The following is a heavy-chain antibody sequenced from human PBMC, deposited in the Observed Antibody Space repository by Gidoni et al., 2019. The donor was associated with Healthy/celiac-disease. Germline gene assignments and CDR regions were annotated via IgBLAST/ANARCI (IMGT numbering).Heavy chain of an antibody. CDR1: GFNFNKSG. D-gene: IGHD6-13*01. CDR2: ISHDGSHI. CDR3: ASGLATSSTVY. V-gene: IGHV3-30*03. J-gene: IGHJ4*02. Sequence: QGHLVESGGRVVQPGKSLRLSCAASGFNFNKSGMHWVRQAPGKGLEWVSLISHDGSHIYFRESVNGRFTVSRDNSQNTLYLQMNSLRVEDTAVYYCASGLATSSTVYWGQGTLVTVSS.